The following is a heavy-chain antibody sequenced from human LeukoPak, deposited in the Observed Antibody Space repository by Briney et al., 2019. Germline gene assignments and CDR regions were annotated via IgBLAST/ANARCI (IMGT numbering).Heavy chain of an antibody. J-gene: IGHJ4*02. CDR3: AIAARSWEYFDY. D-gene: IGHD6-6*01. Sequence: SETLSLTCTVSVGSISSYYWSWIRQPAGKGLEWIGRIYTRGRNNYNPSLKSRVTMSVDTYKQQFSLKLSSVTAADTAVYYCAIAARSWEYFDYWGKGTLVPVSS. V-gene: IGHV4-4*07. CDR2: IYTRGRN. CDR1: VGSISSYY.